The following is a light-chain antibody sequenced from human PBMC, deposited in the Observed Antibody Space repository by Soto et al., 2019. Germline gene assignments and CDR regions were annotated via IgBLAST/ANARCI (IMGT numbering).Light chain of an antibody. CDR3: QQYGSSLLT. CDR2: GAS. V-gene: IGKV3-20*01. Sequence: EIVLTQSPGTLSLSPGERATISCRASQSVSSSYSAWYQQKPGQAPRLLIYGASSRATGIPDRFSGGGSGTDFTLTISRLEPEDFAVYYCQQYGSSLLTFGGGTKV. CDR1: QSVSSSY. J-gene: IGKJ4*01.